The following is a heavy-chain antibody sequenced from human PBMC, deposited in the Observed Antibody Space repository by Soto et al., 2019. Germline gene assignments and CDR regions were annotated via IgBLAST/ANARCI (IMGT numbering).Heavy chain of an antibody. CDR3: ARGRLTYYYYGLDV. J-gene: IGHJ6*02. D-gene: IGHD3-10*01. V-gene: IGHV3-11*06. CDR2: ISSSGSFT. CDR1: GFTFSDHY. Sequence: QVQLVESGGGLVRPGGPLRLSCAASGFTFSDHYMSWIRQAPGKGLEWISYISSSGSFTNYADSVKGRFTISRDNGKKSLYLQMNNLTAEDTALYYCARGRLTYYYYGLDVWGQGTTVNVS.